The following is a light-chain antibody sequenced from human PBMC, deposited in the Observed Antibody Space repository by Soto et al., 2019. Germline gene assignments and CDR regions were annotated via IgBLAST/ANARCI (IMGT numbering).Light chain of an antibody. CDR3: SSYAGITPYV. CDR2: EVS. J-gene: IGLJ1*01. V-gene: IGLV2-8*01. Sequence: QSALTQPPSASGSPGQSVTISCTGTSSDVGGYTYVSWYQQHPGKAPKLMIYEVSKRPSGVPDRFSGSKSGNTASLTVSGLQAEDEADYYCSSYAGITPYVFGTGTKVTV. CDR1: SSDVGGYTY.